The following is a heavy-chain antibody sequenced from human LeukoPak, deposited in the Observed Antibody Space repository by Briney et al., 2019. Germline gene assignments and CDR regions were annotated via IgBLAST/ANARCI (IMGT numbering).Heavy chain of an antibody. CDR1: GGSISSGGYY. J-gene: IGHJ4*02. Sequence: SETLSLTCTVSGGSISSGGYYWSWIRQHPGKGLEWIGYIYYSGSTYYNPSLKSRVTISVDTSKNQFSLKLCSVTAADTAVNYCARDDSSNYYFDYWGQGTLVTVSS. D-gene: IGHD3-22*01. CDR2: IYYSGST. CDR3: ARDDSSNYYFDY. V-gene: IGHV4-31*03.